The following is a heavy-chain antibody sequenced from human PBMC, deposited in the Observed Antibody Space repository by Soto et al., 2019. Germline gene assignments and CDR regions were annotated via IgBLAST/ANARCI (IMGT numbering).Heavy chain of an antibody. CDR2: INHSGST. J-gene: IGHJ4*02. CDR3: ARVVRTGTTVY. CDR1: GGSISSSSYY. Sequence: SETLSLTCTVSGGSISSSSYYWGWIRQPPGKGLEWIGNINHSGSTYYNPSLKSRVTISVDTSKNQFSLKLSSVTAADTAVHYCARVVRTGTTVYWGQGTLVTVSS. D-gene: IGHD1-7*01. V-gene: IGHV4-39*07.